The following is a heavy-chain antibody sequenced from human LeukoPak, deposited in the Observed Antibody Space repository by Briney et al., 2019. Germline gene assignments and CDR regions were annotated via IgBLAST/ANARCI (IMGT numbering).Heavy chain of an antibody. CDR2: IKTKTDGGTT. V-gene: IGHV3-15*01. CDR1: GFTFNNAW. Sequence: GGSLRLSCAASGFTFNNAWMSWVRQAPGKGLEWVGRIKTKTDGGTTDYAAPVEGRFTISRDDSKSTLYLQMNSLKTEDTAVYYCTTVGIGIYDYVWGTSLFFDYWGQGTLVTVSS. CDR3: TTVGIGIYDYVWGTSLFFDY. D-gene: IGHD3-16*01. J-gene: IGHJ4*02.